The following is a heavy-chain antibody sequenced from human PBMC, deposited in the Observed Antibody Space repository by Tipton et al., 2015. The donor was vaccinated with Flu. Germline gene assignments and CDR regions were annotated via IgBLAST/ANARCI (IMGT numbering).Heavy chain of an antibody. J-gene: IGHJ4*02. Sequence: TLSLTCTVSGYSISSGYYWGWIRQPPGKGLEWIGSIYHSGSTYYNPSLTSRVTISVDKSKNQFSLKLSSVTAADTAVYYCARARSMWELLFMDYWGQGTLVTVSS. CDR1: GYSISSGYY. CDR2: IYHSGST. V-gene: IGHV4-38-2*02. D-gene: IGHD1-26*01. CDR3: ARARSMWELLFMDY.